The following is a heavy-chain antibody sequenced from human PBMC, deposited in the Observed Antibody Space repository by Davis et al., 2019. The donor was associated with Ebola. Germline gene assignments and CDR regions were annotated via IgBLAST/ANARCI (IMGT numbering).Heavy chain of an antibody. CDR1: GYTFTSYD. V-gene: IGHV1-8*01. D-gene: IGHD2-8*01. CDR2: MNPNSGNT. Sequence: ASVKVSCKASGYTFTSYDINWVRQATGQGLEWMGWMNPNSGNTGYAQKFQGRVTMTRNTSISTAYMELSRLRSDDTAVYYCARGTMDYYYMDVWGKGTTVTVSS. CDR3: ARGTMDYYYMDV. J-gene: IGHJ6*03.